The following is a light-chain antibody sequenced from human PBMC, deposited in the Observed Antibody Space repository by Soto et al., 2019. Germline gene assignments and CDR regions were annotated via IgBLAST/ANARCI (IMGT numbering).Light chain of an antibody. CDR2: WAS. CDR1: QSVLYSLNNKNY. V-gene: IGKV4-1*01. CDR3: QQYYSSPLT. Sequence: DIVMTQSPDSLAVSLGERATINCKSSQSVLYSLNNKNYLAWYQQKPGQPPKLLIFWASTRESGVPDRFSGSGCGTDFTLTITNLQAEDVAVYYCQQYYSSPLTFGGGTKVEVK. J-gene: IGKJ4*01.